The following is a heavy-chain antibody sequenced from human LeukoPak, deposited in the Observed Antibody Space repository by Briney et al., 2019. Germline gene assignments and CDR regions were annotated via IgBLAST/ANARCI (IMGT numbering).Heavy chain of an antibody. V-gene: IGHV1-3*01. Sequence: ASTTVSCTASGYTFTTFAIHWVRQAPGQRLEWMGWINAGNGNTKYSQKFQGRVTISRDTSARTVYMELSSLRSEDTAVYYCARSRQYNWNDWFDPWGQGTLVTVSS. CDR3: ARSRQYNWNDWFDP. D-gene: IGHD1-20*01. CDR1: GYTFTTFA. J-gene: IGHJ5*02. CDR2: INAGNGNT.